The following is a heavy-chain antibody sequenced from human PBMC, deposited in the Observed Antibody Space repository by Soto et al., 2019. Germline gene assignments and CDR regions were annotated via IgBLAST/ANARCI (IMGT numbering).Heavy chain of an antibody. Sequence: QVQLMQSGAEVKKPGASVKVSCKASGYSFATYGFSWVRQAPGQGLECVGWISAHNGDTHYSQKFQGRVTLTTDTSTNTGYMELRSLTSDDTAVYFCATEPIYYNDGRGYYPLGHWGQGTLVTVSS. CDR2: ISAHNGDT. CDR3: ATEPIYYNDGRGYYPLGH. V-gene: IGHV1-18*04. CDR1: GYSFATYG. D-gene: IGHD3-22*01. J-gene: IGHJ4*02.